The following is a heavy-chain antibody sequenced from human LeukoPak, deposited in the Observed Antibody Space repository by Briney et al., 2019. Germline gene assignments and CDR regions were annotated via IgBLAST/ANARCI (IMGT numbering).Heavy chain of an antibody. CDR1: GFTFSSYS. CDR3: AREIAALDAFDI. V-gene: IGHV3-21*01. Sequence: PGGSLRLSCAASGFTFSSYSMDWVRQAPGKGLEWVSSISSSSSYIYYADSVKGRFTISRDNAKNSLYLQMNSLRAEDTAVYYRAREIAALDAFDIWGQGTMVTVSS. J-gene: IGHJ3*02. D-gene: IGHD6-6*01. CDR2: ISSSSSYI.